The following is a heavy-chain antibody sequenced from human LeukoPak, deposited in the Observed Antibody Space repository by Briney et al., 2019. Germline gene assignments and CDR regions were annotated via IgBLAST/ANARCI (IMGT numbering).Heavy chain of an antibody. CDR2: IIPIFGTA. CDR1: GGAFSSYA. J-gene: IGHJ6*02. D-gene: IGHD2-15*01. Sequence: ASVKVSCKASGGAFSSYAISWVRQAPGQGLEWMGGIIPIFGTANYAQKFQGRVTITADESTSTAYMELSSLRSEDTAVYYCARENRVVVAANYYYYGMDVWGQGTTVTVSS. CDR3: ARENRVVVAANYYYYGMDV. V-gene: IGHV1-69*13.